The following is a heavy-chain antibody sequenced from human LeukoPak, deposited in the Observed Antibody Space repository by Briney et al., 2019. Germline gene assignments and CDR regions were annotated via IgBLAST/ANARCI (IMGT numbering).Heavy chain of an antibody. D-gene: IGHD3-22*01. V-gene: IGHV1-69*05. Sequence: SVKVLSQAFGGAFSIHAINWGRHAPRPGVEGMGGVIPIFCRANYAQKFQGRVTITTDESTSTAYMELSSLRSEDTAVYYCARLTREYYYDSSGYSSARGAFGIWGQGTMVTVSS. J-gene: IGHJ3*02. CDR2: VIPIFCRA. CDR1: GGAFSIHA. CDR3: ARLTREYYYDSSGYSSARGAFGI.